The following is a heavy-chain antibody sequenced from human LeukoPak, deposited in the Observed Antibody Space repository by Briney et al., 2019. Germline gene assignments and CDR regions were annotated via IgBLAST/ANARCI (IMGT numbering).Heavy chain of an antibody. CDR3: ARDGLSSSWYYFDC. D-gene: IGHD6-13*01. V-gene: IGHV3-21*01. CDR1: GFTFSSYS. CDR2: ISSSSSYI. Sequence: GGSLRLSCAASGFTFSSYSMNWVRQAPGKGLEWVSSISSSSSYIYYADSVKGRFTISRDNAKNSLYLQMNSLRAEDTAVYYCARDGLSSSWYYFDCWGQGTLVTVSS. J-gene: IGHJ4*02.